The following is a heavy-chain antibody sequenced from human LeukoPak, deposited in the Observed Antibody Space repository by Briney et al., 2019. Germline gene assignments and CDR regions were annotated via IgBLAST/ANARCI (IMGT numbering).Heavy chain of an antibody. CDR1: GGSISSSTYS. CDR2: IYYSGTT. Sequence: PSETLSLTCTVSGGSISSSTYSWGWIRQPPGKGLEWIGSIYYSGTTYYNPSLKSRVTISVDTSKNQFSLKLSSVTAADTAVYYCARVLGVPTVWDFWGQGALVTVSS. V-gene: IGHV4-39*07. J-gene: IGHJ4*02. D-gene: IGHD4-11*01. CDR3: ARVLGVPTVWDF.